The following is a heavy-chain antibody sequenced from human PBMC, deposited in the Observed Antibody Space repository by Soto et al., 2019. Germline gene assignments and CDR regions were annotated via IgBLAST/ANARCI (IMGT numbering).Heavy chain of an antibody. V-gene: IGHV3-48*01. D-gene: IGHD2-15*01. CDR1: GFTFSSYS. CDR2: ISSSSTI. J-gene: IGHJ6*03. CDR3: AVRYWSGGSCYSATNYYYYYYMDV. Sequence: GGSLRLSCAASGFTFSSYSMNWVRQAPGKGLEWVSYISSSSTIYYVDSVKGRFTIARDNAKKFLYLQMNSLGAEDTAVYYWAVRYWSGGSCYSATNYYYYYYMDVWGKGTTVTVSS.